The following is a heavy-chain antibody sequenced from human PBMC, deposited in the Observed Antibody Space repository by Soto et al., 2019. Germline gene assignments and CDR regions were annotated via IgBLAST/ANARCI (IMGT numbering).Heavy chain of an antibody. CDR3: AKISYSSGWFPEY. CDR2: VSGSGGTT. V-gene: IGHV3-23*01. Sequence: EVQLLESGGGLVQPGGSLRLSCAASGFTFSTYDMSWVRQAPGKGLEWVSAVSGSGGTTYYADSVRGRFTIARDNSKNRLFQQMNILGAEDTAVYYCAKISYSSGWFPEYWGQGTLVTVSS. J-gene: IGHJ4*02. D-gene: IGHD6-19*01. CDR1: GFTFSTYD.